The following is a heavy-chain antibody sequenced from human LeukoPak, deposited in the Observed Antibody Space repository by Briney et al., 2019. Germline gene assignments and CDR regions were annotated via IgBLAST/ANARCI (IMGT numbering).Heavy chain of an antibody. CDR1: GFTFSSYA. D-gene: IGHD3-22*01. CDR3: ARDRDYDSSENGMDV. J-gene: IGHJ6*02. Sequence: GGSLRLSCAASGFTFSSYAMHWVRQAPGKGLEWVAVISYDGSNKYYADSVKGRFTISRDNSKNTLYLQMNSLRAEDTAVYYCARDRDYDSSENGMDVWGQGTTVTVSS. V-gene: IGHV3-30-3*01. CDR2: ISYDGSNK.